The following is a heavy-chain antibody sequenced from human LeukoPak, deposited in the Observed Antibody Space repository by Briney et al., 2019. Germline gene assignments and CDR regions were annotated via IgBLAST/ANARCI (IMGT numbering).Heavy chain of an antibody. CDR2: SNGDGSVT. CDR3: ARGGGYSYGRHDY. V-gene: IGHV3-74*01. CDR1: GFTFSNYW. Sequence: GGSLRLSCAASGFTFSNYWMYWVRQGPGKGLVWVSRSNGDGSVTTYADSVKGRFTTSRDNAKNTLYLQMSSLRAEDTAVYCCARGGGYSYGRHDYWGQGTLVTVSS. J-gene: IGHJ4*02. D-gene: IGHD5-18*01.